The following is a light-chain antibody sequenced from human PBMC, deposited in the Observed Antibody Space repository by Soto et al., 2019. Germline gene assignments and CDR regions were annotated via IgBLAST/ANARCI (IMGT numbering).Light chain of an antibody. CDR3: QQYGSSPRYT. Sequence: EIVLTQSPGTLSLSPGERATLSCRASQSVSSSYLAWYQQKPGQAPRLLIYGASSRATGNPDRFSGSGSGTDFTLTISRLEPEDFVVYYCQQYGSSPRYTFGQGTKLEIK. V-gene: IGKV3-20*01. J-gene: IGKJ2*01. CDR2: GAS. CDR1: QSVSSSY.